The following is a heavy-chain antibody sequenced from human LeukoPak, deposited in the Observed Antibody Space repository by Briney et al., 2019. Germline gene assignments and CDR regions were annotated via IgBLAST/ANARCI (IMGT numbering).Heavy chain of an antibody. CDR2: INPNSGGT. J-gene: IGHJ4*02. V-gene: IGHV1-2*02. CDR3: ARALSLDY. Sequence: ASVKVSCKASGYTFTDYYIDWVRQAPGQGLEWMGWINPNSGGTNYAQKFQGRVTMTRDTSISTAYMELSSLRSDDTAVYYCARALSLDYWGQGTLVAVFS. CDR1: GYTFTDYY.